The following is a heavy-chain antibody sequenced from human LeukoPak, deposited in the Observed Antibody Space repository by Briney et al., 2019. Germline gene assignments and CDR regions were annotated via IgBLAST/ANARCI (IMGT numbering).Heavy chain of an antibody. Sequence: PSETLSLTCTVSGGSISSSSYYWGWIRQPPGKGLEWIGSIYYSGSTYYNPSLKSRVTISVDTSKNQFSLKLSSVTAADTAVYYCARHPHYCSSTSCYRFDPWGQGTLVTVSS. J-gene: IGHJ5*02. V-gene: IGHV4-39*01. D-gene: IGHD2-2*02. CDR3: ARHPHYCSSTSCYRFDP. CDR2: IYYSGST. CDR1: GGSISSSSYY.